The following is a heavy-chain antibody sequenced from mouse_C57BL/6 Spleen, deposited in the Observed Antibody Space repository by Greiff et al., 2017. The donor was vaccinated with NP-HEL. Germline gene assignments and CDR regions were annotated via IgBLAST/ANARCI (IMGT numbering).Heavy chain of an antibody. CDR3: ARRADGYYYAMDY. J-gene: IGHJ4*01. CDR1: GYSFTSYY. D-gene: IGHD2-3*01. V-gene: IGHV1-66*01. Sequence: VQGVESGPELVKPGASVKISCKASGYSFTSYYIHWVKQRPGQGLEWIGWIYPGSGNTKYNEKVKGKATLTADTSSSTAYMQLSSLTSEDSAVYYGARRADGYYYAMDYWGQGTSVTVSS. CDR2: IYPGSGNT.